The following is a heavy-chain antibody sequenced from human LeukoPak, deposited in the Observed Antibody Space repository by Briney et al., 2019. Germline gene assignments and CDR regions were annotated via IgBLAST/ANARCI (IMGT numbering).Heavy chain of an antibody. CDR2: INPNSGGT. V-gene: IGHV1-2*02. Sequence: ASVKDSCKASGYTFTSYYMHWVRQAPGQGLEWMGWINPNSGGTNYAQKFQGRVTKTRDTSISTAYMELSRLRSDDTAVYYCARDLEFPGNWFDPWGQGTLVTVSS. CDR1: GYTFTSYY. CDR3: ARDLEFPGNWFDP. D-gene: IGHD1-1*01. J-gene: IGHJ5*02.